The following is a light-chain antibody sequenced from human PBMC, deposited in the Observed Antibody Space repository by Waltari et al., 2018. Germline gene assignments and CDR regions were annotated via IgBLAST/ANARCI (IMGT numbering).Light chain of an antibody. CDR3: SSYTTSRTYV. V-gene: IGLV2-14*01. J-gene: IGLJ1*01. Sequence: QSALTQPASVSGSPGQSIAISCTGSSTDVGGHYHVSWYQQYPGKAPRLVIFDVNDRPSGISNRVSGSQSGNTASLTISGRQAEDEADYYCSSYTTSRTYVFGSGTKVTVL. CDR2: DVN. CDR1: STDVGGHYH.